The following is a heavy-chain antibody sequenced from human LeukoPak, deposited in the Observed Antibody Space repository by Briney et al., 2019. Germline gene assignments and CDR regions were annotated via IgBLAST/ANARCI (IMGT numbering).Heavy chain of an antibody. CDR3: ARVHTDIVVVVAATHYYYGMDV. CDR1: GYTFTSYG. V-gene: IGHV1-18*01. D-gene: IGHD2-15*01. J-gene: IGHJ6*02. Sequence: GASVKASCKASGYTFTSYGISWVRQAPGQGLEWMGWISAYNGNTNYAQKLQGRVTMTTDTSTSTAYMELRSLRSDDTAVYYCARVHTDIVVVVAATHYYYGMDVWGQGTTVTVSS. CDR2: ISAYNGNT.